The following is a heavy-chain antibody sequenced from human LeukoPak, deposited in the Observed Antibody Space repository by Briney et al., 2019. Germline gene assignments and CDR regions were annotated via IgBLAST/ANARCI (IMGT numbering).Heavy chain of an antibody. Sequence: SETLSLTCAVYGGSFSGYYWSWIRQPPGKGLEWIGEINHSGSTNYNPSLKSRVTISIDTSKNQFSLKLSSVTAADTAVYYCARAGGFFSPFGYWGQGTLVTVSS. V-gene: IGHV4-34*09. D-gene: IGHD3-16*01. J-gene: IGHJ4*02. CDR2: INHSGST. CDR3: ARAGGFFSPFGY. CDR1: GGSFSGYY.